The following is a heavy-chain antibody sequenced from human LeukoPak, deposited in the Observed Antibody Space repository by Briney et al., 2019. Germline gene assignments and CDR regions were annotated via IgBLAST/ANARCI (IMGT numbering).Heavy chain of an antibody. D-gene: IGHD6-19*01. J-gene: IGHJ3*02. CDR3: AKGSSGWYQDAFDI. CDR2: ISWNSGSI. V-gene: IGHV3-9*01. Sequence: GRTLRLSCAASGFTFDDDAMPWVRQAPGKGLERVSGISWNSGSIGYADSVKDRFTISRDNAKNSLYLQMNSLRAEDTALYYCAKGSSGWYQDAFDIWGQGTMVTVSS. CDR1: GFTFDDDA.